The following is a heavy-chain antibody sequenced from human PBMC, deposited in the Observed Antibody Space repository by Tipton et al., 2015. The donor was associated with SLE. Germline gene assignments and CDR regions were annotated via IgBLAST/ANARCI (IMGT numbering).Heavy chain of an antibody. CDR1: GVSVSDYY. CDR3: ARHFNPPTGYFDWSPYNWFDP. J-gene: IGHJ5*02. D-gene: IGHD3-9*01. V-gene: IGHV4-59*08. CDR2: IYYNGNT. Sequence: TLSLTCSVSGVSVSDYYWSWIRQPPGKGLEWIGYIYYNGNTNSNPSLKSRVTMSMDTSDNHFSLKLNSVTAADTAVYYCARHFNPPTGYFDWSPYNWFDPWGQGTQVTVSS.